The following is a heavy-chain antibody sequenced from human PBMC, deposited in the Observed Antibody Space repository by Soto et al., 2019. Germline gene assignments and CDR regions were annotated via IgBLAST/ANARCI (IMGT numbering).Heavy chain of an antibody. D-gene: IGHD5-18*01. CDR3: ARDDYSYGLHSVYGMDV. J-gene: IGHJ6*02. Sequence: QVQLVQSGAEVKKPGASVKVSCKASGYTFTSYGISWVRQAPGQGLEWMGWISAYNGNTNYAQKLQGRVTMTTDTSTSTAYMELRSLRSDDTAVYYCARDDYSYGLHSVYGMDVWGQGTTVTVSS. V-gene: IGHV1-18*01. CDR2: ISAYNGNT. CDR1: GYTFTSYG.